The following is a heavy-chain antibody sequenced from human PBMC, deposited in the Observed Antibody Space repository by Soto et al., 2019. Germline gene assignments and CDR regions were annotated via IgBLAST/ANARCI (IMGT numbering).Heavy chain of an antibody. V-gene: IGHV1-69*13. D-gene: IGHD1-26*01. Sequence: SVKVSCKASGDTFSNYAICWVRQAPGQGLEWIGGIIPILGSANYAQKFQGRVTISADGSTNTANLELSSLRSEDTALYYCARFKVGTTTDYYYGMDVWGQGTTVTVSS. CDR3: ARFKVGTTTDYYYGMDV. CDR1: GDTFSNYA. J-gene: IGHJ6*02. CDR2: IIPILGSA.